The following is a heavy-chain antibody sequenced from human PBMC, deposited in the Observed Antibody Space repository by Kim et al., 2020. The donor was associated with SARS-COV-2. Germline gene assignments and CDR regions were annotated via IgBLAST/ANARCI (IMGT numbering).Heavy chain of an antibody. CDR2: INAGNGNT. D-gene: IGHD3-9*01. V-gene: IGHV1-3*01. CDR3: ARTYYDILPGYYTIDY. Sequence: ASVKVSCKASGYTFTSYAMHWVRQAPGQRLEWMGWINAGNGNTKYSQKFQGRVTITRDTSASTAYMELSSLRSEDTAVYYCARTYYDILPGYYTIDYWGQGTLVTVSS. J-gene: IGHJ4*02. CDR1: GYTFTSYA.